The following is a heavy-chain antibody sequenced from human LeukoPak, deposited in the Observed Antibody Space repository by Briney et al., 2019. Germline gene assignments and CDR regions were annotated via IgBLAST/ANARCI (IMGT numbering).Heavy chain of an antibody. CDR3: ASYLPVVKGRDYFDY. Sequence: GGSLRLSCAASGFTFSSYSMNWVRQAPGKGLEWVSSISSSSSYIYYADSVKGRFTISRDNAKNSLYLQMDSLRAEDTAVYYCASYLPVVKGRDYFDYWGQGTLVTVSS. CDR2: ISSSSSYI. CDR1: GFTFSSYS. J-gene: IGHJ4*02. V-gene: IGHV3-21*01. D-gene: IGHD4-23*01.